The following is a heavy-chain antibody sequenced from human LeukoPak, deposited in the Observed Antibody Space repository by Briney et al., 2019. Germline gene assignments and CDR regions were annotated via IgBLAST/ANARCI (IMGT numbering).Heavy chain of an antibody. D-gene: IGHD1-20*01. CDR2: ISSSSSTI. CDR1: GFTFSSYS. V-gene: IGHV3-48*01. J-gene: IGHJ4*02. CDR3: AKHPITGTRSFDY. Sequence: GGSLRLSCAASGFTFSSYSMNWVRQAPGKGLEWVSYISSSSSTIYYADSVKGRFTISRDNAKNSLYLQMNSLRAEDTAVYYCAKHPITGTRSFDYWGQGTLVTVSS.